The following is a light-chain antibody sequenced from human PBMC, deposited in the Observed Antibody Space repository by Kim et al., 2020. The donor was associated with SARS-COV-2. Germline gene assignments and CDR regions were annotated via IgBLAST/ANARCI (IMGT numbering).Light chain of an antibody. CDR1: QSVLYSSNNKNY. CDR3: QQYYSTPRT. Sequence: ATINCKSSQSVLYSSNNKNYLAWYQQKPGQPPKLLIYWASTRESGVPDRFSGSGSGTDFTLTISSLQAEDVAVYYCQQYYSTPRTFGQGTKVDIK. V-gene: IGKV4-1*01. CDR2: WAS. J-gene: IGKJ1*01.